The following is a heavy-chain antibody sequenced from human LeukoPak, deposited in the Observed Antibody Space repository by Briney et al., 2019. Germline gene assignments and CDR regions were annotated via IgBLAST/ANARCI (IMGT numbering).Heavy chain of an antibody. CDR1: GGSFSGYY. V-gene: IGHV4-59*01. D-gene: IGHD4-23*01. CDR2: IYYSGST. CDR3: ARVVRNWFDP. J-gene: IGHJ5*02. Sequence: PSETLSLTCAVYGGSFSGYYWSWIRQPPGKGLEWIGYIYYSGSTNYNPSLKSRVTISVDTSKNQFSLKLSSVTAADTAVYYCARVVRNWFDPWGQGTLVTVSS.